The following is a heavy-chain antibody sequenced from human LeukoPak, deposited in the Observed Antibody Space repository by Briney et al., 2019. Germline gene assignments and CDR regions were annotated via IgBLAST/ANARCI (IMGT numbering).Heavy chain of an antibody. CDR2: IHPRAGST. Sequence: ASVNVSCKASGYTFTSYYMHWVRQAPGQGLEWMGVIHPRAGSTNYAQKFQGRVTMTRDMSTTTFYMELSSLRSEDTALYYCARSGLGSSPGDHWGQGALVTVSS. J-gene: IGHJ4*02. V-gene: IGHV1-46*01. CDR1: GYTFTSYY. CDR3: ARSGLGSSPGDH. D-gene: IGHD6-6*01.